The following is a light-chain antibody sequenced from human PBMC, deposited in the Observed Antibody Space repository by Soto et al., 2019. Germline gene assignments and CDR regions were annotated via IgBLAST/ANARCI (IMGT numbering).Light chain of an antibody. CDR3: LQDYNYPRT. CDR2: AAS. V-gene: IGKV1-6*01. J-gene: IGKJ1*01. CDR1: QAISTS. Sequence: IQMTQSPSTLSGSVGDRVTITCRASQAISTSLAWYRQKSGMAPKLLIYAASTLHSGVPSRFSGGGSGTDFTLTISSLQPEDFATYYCLQDYNYPRTFGQGTKVDIK.